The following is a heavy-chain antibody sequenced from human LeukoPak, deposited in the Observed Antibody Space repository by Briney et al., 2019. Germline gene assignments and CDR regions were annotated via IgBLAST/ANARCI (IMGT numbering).Heavy chain of an antibody. Sequence: GGSLRLSCAASGFTFSSYEMNWVRQAPGKGLEWVSYISSSGSTIYYADSVKGRFTISRDNAKNSLCLQMNSLRAEDTAVYYCARSGYGDYALSVAFDIWGQGTMVTVSS. CDR1: GFTFSSYE. V-gene: IGHV3-48*03. D-gene: IGHD4-17*01. J-gene: IGHJ3*02. CDR2: ISSSGSTI. CDR3: ARSGYGDYALSVAFDI.